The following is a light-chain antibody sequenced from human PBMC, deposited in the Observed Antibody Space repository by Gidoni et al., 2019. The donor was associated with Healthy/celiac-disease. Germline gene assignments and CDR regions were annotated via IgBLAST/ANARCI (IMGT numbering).Light chain of an antibody. J-gene: IGLJ1*01. CDR1: ALPKQY. V-gene: IGLV3-25*03. Sequence: SYELTQPPSGSVSPGKTARITCSGDALPKQYAYWYQQKPGQAPVLVIYKDSERPSGIPERFSGSSSGTTVTLTISGVQAEDEADYYCQSADSSGPFRVFGTGTKVTVL. CDR3: QSADSSGPFRV. CDR2: KDS.